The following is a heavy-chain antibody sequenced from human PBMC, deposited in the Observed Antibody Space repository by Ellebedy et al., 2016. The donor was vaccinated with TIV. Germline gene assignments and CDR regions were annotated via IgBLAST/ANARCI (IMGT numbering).Heavy chain of an antibody. V-gene: IGHV1-69*13. CDR2: IIPIFGTS. D-gene: IGHD4-17*01. CDR3: ASNDYGDYQYYYGVDV. J-gene: IGHJ6*02. CDR1: GGTFSNYA. Sequence: SVKVSCXASGGTFSNYAISWVRQAPGQGLEWMGGIIPIFGTSNYAQKFRGRVTFTADESTTTAYMELSSLRSEDTAVYYCASNDYGDYQYYYGVDVWGQGTTVTVSS.